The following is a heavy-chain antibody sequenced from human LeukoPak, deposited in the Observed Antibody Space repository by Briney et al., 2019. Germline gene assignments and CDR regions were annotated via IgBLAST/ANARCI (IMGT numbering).Heavy chain of an antibody. D-gene: IGHD6-13*01. V-gene: IGHV3-23*01. CDR1: GFTFRSFA. CDR3: AKTRPLDSSSWSHGDY. Sequence: GGSLRLSCAASGFTFRSFAMSWVRQAPGKGLEWVSAISGSGDSTYYGDSVKGRFTISRDNSKNTLYLQMNSLRAEDTAVYYCAKTRPLDSSSWSHGDYWGQGTLVTVSS. CDR2: ISGSGDST. J-gene: IGHJ4*02.